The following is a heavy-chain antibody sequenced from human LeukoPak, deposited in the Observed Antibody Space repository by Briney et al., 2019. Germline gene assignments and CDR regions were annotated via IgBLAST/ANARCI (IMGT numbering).Heavy chain of an antibody. Sequence: SETLSLTCTVSGGSISSYYWSWIRQPPGKGLEWIGYIYYSGSTNSNPSLKSRVTISVDTSKNQFSLKLSSVTAADTAVYYCARQGSSSWNDAFDIWGQGTMVTVSS. CDR1: GGSISSYY. V-gene: IGHV4-59*08. CDR3: ARQGSSSWNDAFDI. CDR2: IYYSGST. J-gene: IGHJ3*02. D-gene: IGHD6-13*01.